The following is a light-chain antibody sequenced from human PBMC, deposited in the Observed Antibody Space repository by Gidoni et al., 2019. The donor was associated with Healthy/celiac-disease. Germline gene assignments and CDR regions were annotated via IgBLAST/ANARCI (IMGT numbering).Light chain of an antibody. V-gene: IGLV2-23*01. CDR3: CSYAGSVV. CDR2: EGS. J-gene: IGLJ2*01. Sequence: QSALTQPASVSWSPGQSITISCTGTSSDVGSYNLVSWYQQHPGKAPKLMIYEGSKRPSGVSNRFSGSKSGNTASLTISGLQVEDEADYYCCSYAGSVVFGGGTKLTVL. CDR1: SSDVGSYNL.